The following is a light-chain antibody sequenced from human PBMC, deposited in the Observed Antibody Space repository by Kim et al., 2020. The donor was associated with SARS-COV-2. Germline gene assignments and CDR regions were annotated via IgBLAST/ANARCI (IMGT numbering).Light chain of an antibody. CDR1: SGSIASTF. CDR2: EDN. CDR3: QSYDRRSWV. V-gene: IGLV6-57*03. Sequence: GKTVTISCTRSSGSIASTFVQWFRQRPGSAPTTLIYEDNRRSSGVPDRFSGSIDTSSNSASLIISGLKTEDESDYYCQSYDRRSWVFGGGTQLTVL. J-gene: IGLJ3*02.